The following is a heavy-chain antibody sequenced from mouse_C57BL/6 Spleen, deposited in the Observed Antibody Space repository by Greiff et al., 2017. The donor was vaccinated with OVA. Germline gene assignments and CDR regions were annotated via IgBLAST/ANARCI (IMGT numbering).Heavy chain of an antibody. J-gene: IGHJ4*01. V-gene: IGHV1-5*01. CDR3: TRNYGSRYDYAMDY. Sequence: VQLQQSGTVLARPGASVKMSCKTSGYTFTSYWMHWVKQRPGQGLEWIGAIYPGNSDTSYNQKFKGKAKLTAVTSASTAYMELSSLTNEYAAVYYCTRNYGSRYDYAMDYWGQGTSVTVSS. CDR2: IYPGNSDT. D-gene: IGHD1-1*01. CDR1: GYTFTSYW.